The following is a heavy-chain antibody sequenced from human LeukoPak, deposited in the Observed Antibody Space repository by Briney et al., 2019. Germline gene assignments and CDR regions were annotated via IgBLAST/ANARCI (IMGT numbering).Heavy chain of an antibody. V-gene: IGHV4-59*01. CDR2: IQYSGSS. Sequence: SETLSLTCTVSGGAISSYYWSWIRQPPGKGLEWIGYIQYSGSSNYKSSLKSRVTLSVDTSQNHFSLKVSSVTAADTAVYYWARGKRWLQSPFDYWGQGTLVTVSS. CDR3: ARGKRWLQSPFDY. CDR1: GGAISSYY. J-gene: IGHJ4*02. D-gene: IGHD5-24*01.